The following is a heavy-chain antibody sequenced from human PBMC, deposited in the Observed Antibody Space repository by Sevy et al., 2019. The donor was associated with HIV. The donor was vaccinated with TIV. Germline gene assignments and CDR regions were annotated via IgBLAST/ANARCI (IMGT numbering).Heavy chain of an antibody. Sequence: GGSLRLSCAASGFTFSSYSMNWVRQAPGKGLEWVSSISSSSYIYYADLVKGRFTISRDNAKNSLYLQMNSLRAEDTAVYYCARGVGMATSGIVDYWGQGTLVTVSS. CDR2: ISSSSYI. D-gene: IGHD5-12*01. V-gene: IGHV3-21*01. CDR3: ARGVGMATSGIVDY. CDR1: GFTFSSYS. J-gene: IGHJ4*02.